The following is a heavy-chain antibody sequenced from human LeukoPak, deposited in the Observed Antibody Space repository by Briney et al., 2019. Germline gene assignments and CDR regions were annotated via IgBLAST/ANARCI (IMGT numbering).Heavy chain of an antibody. CDR2: INPNSGAI. D-gene: IGHD3-9*01. CDR1: GYTFTGYY. Sequence: ASVKVSCKASGYTFTGYYMYWVRQAPGQGLEWVGRINPNSGAINYAQQFQGRVTMTRDTSISTAYMELSRLRSDDTAVYYCVRDHDILTGYPTDYWGQGTLVTVSS. CDR3: VRDHDILTGYPTDY. V-gene: IGHV1-2*06. J-gene: IGHJ4*02.